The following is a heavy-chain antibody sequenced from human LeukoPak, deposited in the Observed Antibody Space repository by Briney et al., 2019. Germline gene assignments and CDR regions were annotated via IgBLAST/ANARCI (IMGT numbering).Heavy chain of an antibody. CDR1: GFTFSKYG. D-gene: IGHD5-12*01. CDR2: IWYDGRTK. J-gene: IGHJ4*02. V-gene: IGHV3-33*01. Sequence: GGSLRLSCAASGFTFSKYGIHWVRQAPGKELEWVAVIWYDGRTKYYADSVKGRFTISRDNSKNTLYLQMNSLRAEDTAVYYCARDFEYSSSTGVYWGQGTLVTVSS. CDR3: ARDFEYSSSTGVY.